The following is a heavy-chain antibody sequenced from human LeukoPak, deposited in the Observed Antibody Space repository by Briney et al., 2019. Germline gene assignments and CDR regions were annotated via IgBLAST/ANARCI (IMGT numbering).Heavy chain of an antibody. CDR3: AKDPLGIGPAFDI. D-gene: IGHD7-27*01. Sequence: PGGSLRLSCAASGFTFSSYWMSWVRQAPGKGLEWVANIKQDGSEKYYVDSVKGRFTISRDNAKNSLYLQMNSLRAEDTAAYYCAKDPLGIGPAFDIWGQGTMVSVSS. CDR2: IKQDGSEK. CDR1: GFTFSSYW. V-gene: IGHV3-7*03. J-gene: IGHJ3*02.